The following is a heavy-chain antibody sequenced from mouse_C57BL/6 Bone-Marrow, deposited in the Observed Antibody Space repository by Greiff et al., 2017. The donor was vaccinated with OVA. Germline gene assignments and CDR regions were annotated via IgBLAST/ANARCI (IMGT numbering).Heavy chain of an antibody. D-gene: IGHD2-3*01. J-gene: IGHJ4*01. CDR3: AKMNDGYYLYYAMDY. CDR2: IWRGGST. Sequence: VMLVESGPGLVQPSQSLSITCTVSGFSLTSYGVHWVRQSPGKGLEWLGVIWRGGSTDYNAAFMSRLSITKDNSKSQVFFKMNSLQADDTAIYYCAKMNDGYYLYYAMDYWGQGTSVTVSS. V-gene: IGHV2-5*01. CDR1: GFSLTSYG.